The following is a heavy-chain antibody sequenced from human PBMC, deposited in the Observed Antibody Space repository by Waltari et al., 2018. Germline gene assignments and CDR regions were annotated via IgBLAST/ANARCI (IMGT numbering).Heavy chain of an antibody. CDR1: GGSFSGYY. CDR2: INHSGST. Sequence: QVQLQQWGAGLLKPSETLSLTCAVYGGSFSGYYWSWTRQPPGKGLEWIGEINHSGSTNYNPSLKSRVTISVDTSKNQFSLKLSSVTAADTAVYYCARGRYFDWLPRDWGQGTLVTVSS. D-gene: IGHD3-9*01. V-gene: IGHV4-34*01. J-gene: IGHJ4*02. CDR3: ARGRYFDWLPRD.